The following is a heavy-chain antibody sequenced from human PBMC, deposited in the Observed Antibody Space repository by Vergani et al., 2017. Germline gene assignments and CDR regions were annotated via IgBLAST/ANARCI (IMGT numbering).Heavy chain of an antibody. CDR1: GYSITSGYY. V-gene: IGHV4-38-2*01. Sequence: QVQLLESGPGLLKPSETLSLTCSVSGYSITSGYYWGWIRQPPGRGLEWIGSIYHTGSAYYNPSLKSRVTVSVDTSMNQVSLKLNSVTAADTAVYYCASKPTGTTWYSVKYYFDFWGQGTLVAVSS. J-gene: IGHJ4*02. CDR2: IYHTGSA. D-gene: IGHD6-13*01. CDR3: ASKPTGTTWYSVKYYFDF.